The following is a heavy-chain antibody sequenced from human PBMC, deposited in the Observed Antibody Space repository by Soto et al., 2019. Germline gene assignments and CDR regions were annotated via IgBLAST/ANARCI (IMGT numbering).Heavy chain of an antibody. CDR2: IYYNGNS. V-gene: IGHV4-59*01. CDR3: AKVIVLVPAASYGMDV. CDR1: GGSISSYY. D-gene: IGHD2-2*01. J-gene: IGHJ6*02. Sequence: SETLSLTCTVSGGSISSYYWSWIRQPPGRGLEWIGYIYYNGNSNYNPSLKSRVTLSVDTSKNQFSLKMRSVTAADTAIYYCAKVIVLVPAASYGMDVWGLGTTVTVSS.